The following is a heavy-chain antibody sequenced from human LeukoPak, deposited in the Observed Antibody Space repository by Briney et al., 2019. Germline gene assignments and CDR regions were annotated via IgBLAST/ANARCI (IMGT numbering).Heavy chain of an antibody. CDR3: AKLNSGSYSYDAFDI. CDR2: VWYDGSNI. CDR1: GFTFSTYG. V-gene: IGHV3-33*06. Sequence: TGGSLRLSCAASGFTFSTYGMHWVRQAPGKGLEWVAVVWYDGSNIHYVDSVKGRFTISRDNSKNTLYLQMNSLRDEDTAVYYCAKLNSGSYSYDAFDIWGQGTVVTVSS. D-gene: IGHD1-26*01. J-gene: IGHJ3*02.